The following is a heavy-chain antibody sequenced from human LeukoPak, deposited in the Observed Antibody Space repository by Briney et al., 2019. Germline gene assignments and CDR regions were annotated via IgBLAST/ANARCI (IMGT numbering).Heavy chain of an antibody. CDR1: GGSFSGYY. Sequence: SETLSLTCAVYGGSFSGYYWSWIRQPPGKGLEWIGGINHSGSTNYNPSLKSRVTISVDTSKNQFSLKLSSVTAADTAVYYCARGGLRYFDWLPNYYYYGMDVWGQGTTVTVSS. CDR2: INHSGST. J-gene: IGHJ6*02. CDR3: ARGGLRYFDWLPNYYYYGMDV. V-gene: IGHV4-34*01. D-gene: IGHD3-9*01.